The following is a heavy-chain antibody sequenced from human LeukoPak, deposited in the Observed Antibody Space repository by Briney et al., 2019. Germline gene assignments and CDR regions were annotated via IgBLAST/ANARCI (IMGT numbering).Heavy chain of an antibody. D-gene: IGHD2-2*01. V-gene: IGHV1-18*01. J-gene: IGHJ4*02. CDR2: ISGYNGNT. CDR3: ARTCSGPSCYFIY. Sequence: ASVKVSCKASGYTFSNYGITWVRQAPGQGLEWMGWISGYNGNTNYAQKFQGRVTMTTETSTSTAYMELRSLRSDDTAVYYCARTCSGPSCYFIYRGEGTLLPVSS. CDR1: GYTFSNYG.